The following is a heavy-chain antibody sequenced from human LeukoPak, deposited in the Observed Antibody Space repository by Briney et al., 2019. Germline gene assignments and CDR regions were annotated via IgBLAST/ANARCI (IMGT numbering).Heavy chain of an antibody. J-gene: IGHJ4*02. D-gene: IGHD6-13*01. CDR3: AKLQGSCWYGAGDY. V-gene: IGHV3-23*01. Sequence: GGSPRLSCAASGLTFTSYGMSWVRQAPGKRLERVSTITGSGGSTYYADSVKGRFTISRDNSKNTLFLQMNSLRAEDTAIYYCAKLQGSCWYGAGDYCGQGTLVTVSS. CDR1: GLTFTSYG. CDR2: ITGSGGST.